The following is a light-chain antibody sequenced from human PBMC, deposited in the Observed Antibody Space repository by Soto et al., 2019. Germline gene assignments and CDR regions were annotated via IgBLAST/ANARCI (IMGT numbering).Light chain of an antibody. CDR2: DAY. CDR1: QSVGSY. V-gene: IGKV3-11*01. CDR3: QQRAYWQGT. Sequence: EIVLTQSPATLSLSLGERATLSCRASQSVGSYLAWYQQKPGQAPRLLIYDAYNRATGIPGRFSGSGSGTFFTLTISSLEPEDSAIYYCQQRAYWQGTFGQGTKVEI. J-gene: IGKJ1*01.